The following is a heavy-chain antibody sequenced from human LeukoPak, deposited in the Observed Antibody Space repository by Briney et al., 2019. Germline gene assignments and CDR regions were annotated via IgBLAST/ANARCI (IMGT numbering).Heavy chain of an antibody. J-gene: IGHJ4*02. CDR3: ARATTVIPPAYFDY. CDR2: IYTSGST. Sequence: SETLSLTCTVSGGSISSYYWSWIRQPAGKGLEWIGRIYTSGSTNYNPSLRSRVTMSVDTSKNQFSLKLSSVTAAATAVYYCARATTVIPPAYFDYWGQGTLVTVSS. D-gene: IGHD4-17*01. V-gene: IGHV4-4*07. CDR1: GGSISSYY.